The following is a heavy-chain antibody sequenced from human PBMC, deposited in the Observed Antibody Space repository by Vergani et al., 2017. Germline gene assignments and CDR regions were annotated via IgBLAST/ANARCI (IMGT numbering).Heavy chain of an antibody. CDR1: GFTFDDYA. D-gene: IGHD3-10*01. V-gene: IGHV3-43*02. CDR3: AKVLVRGVISSYYYYGMDV. CDR2: ISGDSGST. Sequence: EVQLVESGGGVVQPGGSLRLSCAASGFTFDDYAMHWVRQAPGKGLEWVSLISGDSGSTYYADSVKGRFTISRDNSKNSLYLQMNSLRTEDSALYYCAKVLVRGVISSYYYYGMDVWGQGTTVTVSS. J-gene: IGHJ6*02.